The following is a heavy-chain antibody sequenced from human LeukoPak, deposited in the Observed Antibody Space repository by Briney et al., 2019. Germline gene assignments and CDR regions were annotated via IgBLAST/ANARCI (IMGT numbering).Heavy chain of an antibody. CDR2: INHSGSS. J-gene: IGHJ4*02. CDR1: GGSISSDY. CDR3: ARVLVGFGDVYYFDY. D-gene: IGHD3-10*01. Sequence: PSETLSLTCTVSGGSISSDYWSWIRQPPGKGLEWIGYINHSGSSNYNPSLKSRVTISVDTPKNQFSLKLTSVTAADTAVYYCARVLVGFGDVYYFDYWGQGTLVTVSS. V-gene: IGHV4-59*01.